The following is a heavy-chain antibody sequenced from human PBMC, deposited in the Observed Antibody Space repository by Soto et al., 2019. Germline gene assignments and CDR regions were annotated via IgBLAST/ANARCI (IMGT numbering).Heavy chain of an antibody. Sequence: SETLSLTCTVSGGSVSSGSYYWSWIRQPPGKGLEWIGYIYYSGSTNYNPSLKSRVTISVDTSKNQFSLKLSSVTAADTAVYYCAGDHGYSSGGYRGKDNWFDPWGQGTLVTVSS. J-gene: IGHJ5*02. CDR3: AGDHGYSSGGYRGKDNWFDP. CDR1: GGSVSSGSYY. D-gene: IGHD6-19*01. CDR2: IYYSGST. V-gene: IGHV4-61*01.